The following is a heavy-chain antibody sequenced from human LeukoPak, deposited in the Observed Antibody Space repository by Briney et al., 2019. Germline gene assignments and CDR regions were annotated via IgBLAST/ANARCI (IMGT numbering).Heavy chain of an antibody. CDR3: ARALPYCSGGSCPPDY. CDR2: IGTAGDT. Sequence: GGSLRLSCAASGFTFSSYGMHWVRQATGKGLEWVSAIGTAGDTYYPGSVKGRFTISRENAKNSLYLQMNSLRAGDTAVYYCARALPYCSGGSCPPDYWGQGTLVTVSS. D-gene: IGHD2-15*01. J-gene: IGHJ4*02. V-gene: IGHV3-13*01. CDR1: GFTFSSYG.